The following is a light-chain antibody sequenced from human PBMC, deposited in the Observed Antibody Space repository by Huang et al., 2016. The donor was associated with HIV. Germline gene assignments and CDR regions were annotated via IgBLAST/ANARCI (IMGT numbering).Light chain of an antibody. J-gene: IGKJ4*01. V-gene: IGKV1-27*01. Sequence: DIQMTQSPSSLSASVGDRVTITCRASQDISNYLAWYQQKPGKVPKLLIFAASTLQSGVPSRFSGSGSGTDFTLTISSPQPEDVATYFCQKYDSASLTCGGGTKVEIK. CDR3: QKYDSASLT. CDR2: AAS. CDR1: QDISNY.